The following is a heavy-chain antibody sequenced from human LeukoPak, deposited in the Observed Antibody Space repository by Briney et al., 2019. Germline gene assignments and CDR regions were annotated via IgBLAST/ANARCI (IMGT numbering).Heavy chain of an antibody. CDR3: VTSTGQQFIPYDY. Sequence: GGSLRLSCAAAGFNVSSNYMTWIRQAPGKGLEWVSLIYGADAAYYAESVRGRFMISRDNLKNTLFLQMNSLRVEDTAVYYCVTSTGQQFIPYDYWGQGTHVTVSS. CDR2: IYGADAA. J-gene: IGHJ4*02. V-gene: IGHV3-66*02. D-gene: IGHD6-13*01. CDR1: GFNVSSNY.